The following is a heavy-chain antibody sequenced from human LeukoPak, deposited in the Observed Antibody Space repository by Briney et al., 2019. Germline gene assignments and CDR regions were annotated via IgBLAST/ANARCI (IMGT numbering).Heavy chain of an antibody. CDR3: ARLGTAMAPT. CDR2: INPSGGST. V-gene: IGHV1-46*01. J-gene: IGHJ5*02. D-gene: IGHD5-18*01. Sequence: ASVKVSCKASGYTFTSYYMHWVRQAPGQGLEWMGVINPSGGSTNYAQKFQGRVTLTRDTSTSTVYMELRSLTSEDTALYYCARLGTAMAPTWGQGTLVTVSS. CDR1: GYTFTSYY.